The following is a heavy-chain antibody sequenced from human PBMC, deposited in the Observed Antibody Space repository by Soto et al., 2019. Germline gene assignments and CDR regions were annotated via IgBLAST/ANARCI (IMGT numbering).Heavy chain of an antibody. CDR3: ASRDYGYYGGNEHAFDI. V-gene: IGHV1-69*02. CDR2: IIPILGIA. D-gene: IGHD4-17*01. J-gene: IGHJ3*02. Sequence: QVQLVQSGAEVKKPGSSVKVSCKASGGTFSSYTISWVRQAPGQGLEWMGRIIPILGIANYAQKFQGRVTITADKSTSTAYMELSSLRSEDTAVYYCASRDYGYYGGNEHAFDIWGQGTMVTVSS. CDR1: GGTFSSYT.